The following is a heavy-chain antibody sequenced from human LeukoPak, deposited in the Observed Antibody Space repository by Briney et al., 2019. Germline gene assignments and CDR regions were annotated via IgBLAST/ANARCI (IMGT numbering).Heavy chain of an antibody. CDR3: ARYSVFFSGSSTSPYYYYYGMDV. CDR1: GGSISSYY. CDR2: IYTSGST. Sequence: SETLSLTGTGSGGSISSYYWSWIRQPAGKGLEWIGRIYTSGSTNYNPSLKSRVTMSVDTSKNQFSLKLSSVTAADTAVYYCARYSVFFSGSSTSPYYYYYGMDVWGQGTTVTVSS. V-gene: IGHV4-4*07. D-gene: IGHD2-2*01. J-gene: IGHJ6*02.